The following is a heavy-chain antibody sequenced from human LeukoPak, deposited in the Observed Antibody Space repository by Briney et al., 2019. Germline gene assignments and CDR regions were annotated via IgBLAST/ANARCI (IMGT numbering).Heavy chain of an antibody. CDR1: GFTFSSYA. D-gene: IGHD3-10*01. Sequence: QPGGSLRLSCAASGFTFSSYAMSWVRQAPGKGLEWVSDISGSGGSTYYADSVKGRFTISRDNSKNTLYLQMNSLRAEDTAVYYCAKDPGLLWFGELLYFDYWGQGTLVTVSS. CDR3: AKDPGLLWFGELLYFDY. J-gene: IGHJ4*02. CDR2: ISGSGGST. V-gene: IGHV3-23*01.